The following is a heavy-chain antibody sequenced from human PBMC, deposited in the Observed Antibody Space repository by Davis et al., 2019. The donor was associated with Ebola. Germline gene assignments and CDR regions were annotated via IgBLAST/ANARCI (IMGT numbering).Heavy chain of an antibody. CDR1: GGSISNNDYY. CDR3: ARPWGPYDILTGYHNWFDP. J-gene: IGHJ5*02. D-gene: IGHD3-9*01. CDR2: IHYIGST. V-gene: IGHV4-39*01. Sequence: MPSETLSLTCTVSGGSISNNDYYWGWIRQPPGKGLEWIGSIHYIGSTYYSPSLKSRVTISVDTSKKQFSLKLSSVTAADTAVYYCARPWGPYDILTGYHNWFDPWGQGTLVTVSS.